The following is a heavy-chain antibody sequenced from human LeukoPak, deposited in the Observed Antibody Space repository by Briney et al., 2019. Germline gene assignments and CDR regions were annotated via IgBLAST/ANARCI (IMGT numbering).Heavy chain of an antibody. CDR1: GFTFDDYA. CDR3: AREGGGVENHGMDV. V-gene: IGHV3-9*01. Sequence: GRSLRLSCAASGFTFDDYAMHWVRQAPGKGLEWVSGISWNSGSIGYADSVKGRFTISRDNAKNSLYLQMNSLRAEDTAVYYCAREGGGVENHGMDVWGQGTTVTVSS. D-gene: IGHD3-16*01. CDR2: ISWNSGSI. J-gene: IGHJ6*02.